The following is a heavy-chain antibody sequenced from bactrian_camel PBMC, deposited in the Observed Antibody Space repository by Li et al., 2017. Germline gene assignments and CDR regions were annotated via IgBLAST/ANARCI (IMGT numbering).Heavy chain of an antibody. CDR1: GYSGNSYC. D-gene: IGHD4*01. Sequence: QVQLVESGGDSVQAGGSLRLSCVASGYSGNSYCMGWYRQAPGNECELVASISKNGATYYIDSVKGRFTISQDNNRKNVHLMMNSLKPEDTSLYSCATIRDFYGVGFPPPCSWGRGTQVTVS. CDR3: ATIRDFYGVGFPPPCS. J-gene: IGHJ6*01. V-gene: IGHV3S55*01. CDR2: ISKNGAT.